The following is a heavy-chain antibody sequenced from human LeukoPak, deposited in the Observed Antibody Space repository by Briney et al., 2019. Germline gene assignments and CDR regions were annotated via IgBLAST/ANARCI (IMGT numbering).Heavy chain of an antibody. CDR3: ARTATVTTNYYYGMDV. CDR2: IIPTFGTA. CDR1: GGTFSSYA. Sequence: ASVKVSCKASGGTFSSYAISWVRQAPGQGLEWMGGIIPTFGTANYAQKFQGRVTITADESTSTAYMELSSLRSEDAAVYYCARTATVTTNYYYGMDVWGQGTTVTVSS. J-gene: IGHJ6*02. V-gene: IGHV1-69*13. D-gene: IGHD4-17*01.